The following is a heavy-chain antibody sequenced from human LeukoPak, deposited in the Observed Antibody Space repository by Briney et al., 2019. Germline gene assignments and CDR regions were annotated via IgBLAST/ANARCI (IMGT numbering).Heavy chain of an antibody. CDR2: INAGNGNT. D-gene: IGHD2-8*01. V-gene: IGHV1-3*01. Sequence: ASVKVSCKASGYTFTSYAMHWVRQAPGQRLEWMGWINAGNGNTKYSLKFQGRVTITRDTSASTAYMELSSLRSEDTAVYYCARDLSYGQGWFDPWGQGTLVTVSS. CDR3: ARDLSYGQGWFDP. J-gene: IGHJ5*02. CDR1: GYTFTSYA.